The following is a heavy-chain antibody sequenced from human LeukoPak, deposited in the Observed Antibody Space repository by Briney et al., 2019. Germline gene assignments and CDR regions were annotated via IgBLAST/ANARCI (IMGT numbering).Heavy chain of an antibody. CDR2: IYYSGST. V-gene: IGHV4-39*07. J-gene: IGHJ4*02. CDR1: GGSISSSSYY. D-gene: IGHD3-22*01. Sequence: SETLSLTCTVSGGSISSSSYYWGWIRQPPGKGLEWIGSIYYSGSTYYNPSLKSRVTISVDTSKRQFSLKLNSVTAADTAIYYCARGDSMGYFDYWGQGTLVTVSS. CDR3: ARGDSMGYFDY.